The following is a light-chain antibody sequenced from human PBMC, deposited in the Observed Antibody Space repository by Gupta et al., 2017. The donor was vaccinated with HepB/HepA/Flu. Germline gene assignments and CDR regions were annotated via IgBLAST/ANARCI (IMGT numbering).Light chain of an antibody. CDR1: SSDVGGYNY. Sequence: QSALTQPASVSGSPGQSITISCTGTSSDVGGYNYVSWYQQHPGKAPKLIIYDVIKRPSGVSARFSGSKSGNTASLTISGLQAEDEADYYCSSYTISSTVIFGGGTKLTVL. CDR2: DVI. CDR3: SSYTISSTVI. J-gene: IGLJ2*01. V-gene: IGLV2-14*03.